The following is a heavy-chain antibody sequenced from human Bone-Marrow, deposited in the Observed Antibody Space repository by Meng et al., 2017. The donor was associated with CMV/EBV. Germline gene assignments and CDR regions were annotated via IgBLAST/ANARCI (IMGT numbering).Heavy chain of an antibody. CDR2: IYYSGTA. D-gene: IGHD5-18*01. J-gene: IGHJ4*02. CDR1: GDSVSSGSYY. V-gene: IGHV4-61*01. Sequence: SETLSLTCIVSGDSVSSGSYYWSWIRQPPGKGLEWIGYIYYSGTANYNPSLKSRVTIPVDTSKNQFSLKRNSVTAADTAVYYCARDGRSTPRGYKYWGQGTLVTVSS. CDR3: ARDGRSTPRGYKY.